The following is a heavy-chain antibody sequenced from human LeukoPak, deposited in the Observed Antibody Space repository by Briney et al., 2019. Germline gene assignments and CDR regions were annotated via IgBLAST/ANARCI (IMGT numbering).Heavy chain of an antibody. J-gene: IGHJ4*02. Sequence: GGSLRLSCAASGFTFSSYAMHWVRQAPGKGLEWVAVISYDGSNKYYADSVKGRFTISRDNSKNTLYLQMNSLRAEDTAVYYCATGKNTAMAHWGQGTLVTVSS. V-gene: IGHV3-30-3*01. CDR2: ISYDGSNK. D-gene: IGHD5-18*01. CDR1: GFTFSSYA. CDR3: ATGKNTAMAH.